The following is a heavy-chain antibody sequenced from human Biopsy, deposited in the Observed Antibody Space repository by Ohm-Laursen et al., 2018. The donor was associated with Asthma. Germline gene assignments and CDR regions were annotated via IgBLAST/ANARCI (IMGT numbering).Heavy chain of an antibody. CDR1: GYTFSSYQ. CDR2: VKHISE. Sequence: SSVKVSCKASGYTFSSYQMHWVRQAPGQGLEWLGMVKHISEYAQKFQGRVTMTRDTSTSTVYMELSSLRSEDTAVYYCARSMIVADGSDAFDIWGQGTMVTVSS. J-gene: IGHJ3*02. CDR3: ARSMIVADGSDAFDI. V-gene: IGHV1-46*01. D-gene: IGHD3-22*01.